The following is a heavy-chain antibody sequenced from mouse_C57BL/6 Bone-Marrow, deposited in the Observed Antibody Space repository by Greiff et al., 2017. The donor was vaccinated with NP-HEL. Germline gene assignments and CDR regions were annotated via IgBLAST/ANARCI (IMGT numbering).Heavy chain of an antibody. CDR2: IRSKSSNYAT. V-gene: IGHV10-3*01. CDR1: GFTFNTYA. CDR3: VRGSTESFCYAMDY. J-gene: IGHJ4*01. D-gene: IGHD2-1*01. Sequence: EVQVVESGGGLVQPKGSLKLSCAASGFTFNTYAMHWVRQAPGKGLEWVARIRSKSSNYATYYADSVKDRFTISRDDSQSMLYLQMNNLKTEDTAMYYCVRGSTESFCYAMDYWGQGTSVTVSS.